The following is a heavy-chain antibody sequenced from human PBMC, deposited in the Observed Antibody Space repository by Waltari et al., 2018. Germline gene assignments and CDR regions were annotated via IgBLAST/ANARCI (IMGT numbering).Heavy chain of an antibody. CDR2: ITLNSGKV. CDR3: TKDLTHTNYEGFAN. J-gene: IGHJ4*02. Sequence: EVQLVESGGALVQPGRSLRLSCATTGFTYDGFAMHWVRQVPGKGLEWVAGITLNSGKVDYAGSVKGRFTISRDNAKNLLFLQMNSLRPEDTALYYCTKDLTHTNYEGFANWGLGTLVTVSS. V-gene: IGHV3-9*01. CDR1: GFTYDGFA. D-gene: IGHD3-16*01.